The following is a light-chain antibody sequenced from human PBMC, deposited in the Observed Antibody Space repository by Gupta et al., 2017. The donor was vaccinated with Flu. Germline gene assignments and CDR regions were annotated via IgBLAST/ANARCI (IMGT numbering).Light chain of an antibody. Sequence: QSALTQPASVSGSPGQSITISCTGTSSDVGGYNYVSWYQQPPGKAPKLMIYEVSNRPSGVSNRFSGSKYGNTASLTISGLQAEDEADYYCSSYTSSSTLVFGGGTKLTVL. V-gene: IGLV2-14*01. CDR1: SSDVGGYNY. CDR2: EVS. CDR3: SSYTSSSTLV. J-gene: IGLJ3*02.